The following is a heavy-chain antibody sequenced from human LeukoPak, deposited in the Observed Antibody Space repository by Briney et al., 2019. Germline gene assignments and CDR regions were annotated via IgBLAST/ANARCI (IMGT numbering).Heavy chain of an antibody. J-gene: IGHJ6*02. CDR2: IKQDGSEK. V-gene: IGHV3-7*01. CDR1: GFTFSSHW. CDR3: ARFSGPYYYYGMDV. Sequence: GGSLRLSCAASGFTFSSHWMSWVREAPGQGLEWLANIKQDGSEKYYVDSVKGRFTISRDNAKNSLYLQMNSLRAEDTAVYYCARFSGPYYYYGMDVWGQGTTVTVSS. D-gene: IGHD2-15*01.